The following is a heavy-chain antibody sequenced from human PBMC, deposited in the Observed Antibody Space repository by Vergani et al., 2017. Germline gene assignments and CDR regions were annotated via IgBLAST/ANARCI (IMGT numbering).Heavy chain of an antibody. J-gene: IGHJ6*02. CDR3: AKTNPRNSGYDYLYYYHAMDV. Sequence: EVQLLESGGDLVQPGGSLRLSCAASGFTFNHYAMNWVRQAPGKGLEWVSGISGSGGSTYYAGSVKGRFTISRDSSKNTLYLQMNSLSAVDTAVYYWAKTNPRNSGYDYLYYYHAMDVWGQGTTVTVSS. CDR1: GFTFNHYA. V-gene: IGHV3-23*01. CDR2: ISGSGGST. D-gene: IGHD5-12*01.